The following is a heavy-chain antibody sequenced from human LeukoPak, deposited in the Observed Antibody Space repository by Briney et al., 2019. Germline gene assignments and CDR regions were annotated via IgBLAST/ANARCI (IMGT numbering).Heavy chain of an antibody. Sequence: SETLSLTCTVSGYSISSGYYWGWIRQPPGKGLEWIGNIHQSGSTYYNPSVKSRVSISMDTSKNQFSLKLNSVTAADTAIYFCARGCDHTSMLFKGFDYWGQGTLVTVSS. CDR1: GYSISSGYY. V-gene: IGHV4-38-2*02. J-gene: IGHJ4*02. D-gene: IGHD5-18*01. CDR3: ARGCDHTSMLFKGFDY. CDR2: IHQSGST.